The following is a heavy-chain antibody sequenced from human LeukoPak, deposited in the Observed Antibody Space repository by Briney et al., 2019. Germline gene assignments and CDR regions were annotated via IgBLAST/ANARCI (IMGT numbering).Heavy chain of an antibody. V-gene: IGHV1-18*01. Sequence: ASVKVSCKASGGTFSSYAISWVRQAPGQGLEWMGWISAYNGNTNYAQKLQGRVTMATDTSTSTAYMELRSLRSDDTAVYYCAREAYSSGWCRTYYFDYWGQGTLVTVSS. J-gene: IGHJ4*02. CDR2: ISAYNGNT. CDR3: AREAYSSGWCRTYYFDY. D-gene: IGHD6-19*01. CDR1: GGTFSSYA.